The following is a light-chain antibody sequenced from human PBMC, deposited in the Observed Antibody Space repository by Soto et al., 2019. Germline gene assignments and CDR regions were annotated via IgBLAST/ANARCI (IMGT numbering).Light chain of an antibody. CDR3: QQFRGT. CDR1: QGISNW. J-gene: IGKJ1*01. CDR2: DAS. V-gene: IGKV1-5*01. Sequence: DIHMTQSPSTLSASVGDRVTITCRASQGISNWLAWYQQKPGKAPKLLIYDASTLESGVPSRFSGSGSGTEFTLTISSLLPDDFATYYCQQFRGTFGQGTKVEIE.